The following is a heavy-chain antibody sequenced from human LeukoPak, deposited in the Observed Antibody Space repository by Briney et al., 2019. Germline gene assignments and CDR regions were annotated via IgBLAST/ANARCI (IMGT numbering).Heavy chain of an antibody. V-gene: IGHV3-33*02. Sequence: QPGRSLRLSCAASGFTFSSYAMHWVRQAPGKGLEWVGVIWYDGSNKYYADSAKGRFTISRDNSTNTLYLQMNSLRAEDTAVYYCARGANYDSSGYYSNDAFDIWGQGTMVTVSS. CDR1: GFTFSSYA. CDR3: ARGANYDSSGYYSNDAFDI. D-gene: IGHD3-22*01. J-gene: IGHJ3*02. CDR2: IWYDGSNK.